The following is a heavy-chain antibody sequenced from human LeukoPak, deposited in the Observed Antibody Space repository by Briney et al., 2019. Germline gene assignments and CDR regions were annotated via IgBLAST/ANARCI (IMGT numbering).Heavy chain of an antibody. CDR2: IYYSGST. D-gene: IGHD2-15*01. CDR1: GGSISSSSYY. Sequence: PSETLSLTCTVSGGSISSSSYYWGWIRQPPGKGLEWIGSIYYSGSTYSNPSLQSRVTISVDTSKNQFSLKLNSVTAADTAVYYCASFYCSGGSCYQYYSYYYMDVWGKGTTVTVSS. J-gene: IGHJ6*03. V-gene: IGHV4-39*01. CDR3: ASFYCSGGSCYQYYSYYYMDV.